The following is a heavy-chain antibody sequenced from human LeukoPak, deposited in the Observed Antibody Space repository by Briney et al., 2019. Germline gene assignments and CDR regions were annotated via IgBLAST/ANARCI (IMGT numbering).Heavy chain of an antibody. Sequence: SETLSLTCTVSGGSISSYYWSWIRQPAGKGLEWIGRIYTSGSTNYNPSLKSRVTMSVDTSKNQFSLKLSSVTAADTAVYYCARDTVAAADPYYYYYYMDVWGKGTTVTISS. CDR1: GGSISSYY. J-gene: IGHJ6*03. CDR3: ARDTVAAADPYYYYYYMDV. D-gene: IGHD6-13*01. V-gene: IGHV4-4*07. CDR2: IYTSGST.